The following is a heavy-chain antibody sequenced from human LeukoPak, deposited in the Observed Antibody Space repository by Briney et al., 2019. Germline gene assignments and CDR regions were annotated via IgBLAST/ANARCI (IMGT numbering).Heavy chain of an antibody. V-gene: IGHV3-33*06. D-gene: IGHD3-10*01. Sequence: GGSLRLSCAASGFTFSSYGMHWVRQAPGKGLEWVAVIWSDGSKKDYVDSVKGRFTISRDNSQNALYLQMNRLRVEDTAVYYCAKDRGDTGSDWFDPWGQGTLVSVS. J-gene: IGHJ5*02. CDR2: IWSDGSKK. CDR3: AKDRGDTGSDWFDP. CDR1: GFTFSSYG.